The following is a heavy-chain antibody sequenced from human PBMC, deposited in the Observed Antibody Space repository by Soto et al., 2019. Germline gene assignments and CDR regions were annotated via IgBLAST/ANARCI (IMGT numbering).Heavy chain of an antibody. Sequence: SETLPLTCTVSGGSISGVGYYWSWIRQHPGKGLEWIGCIYYSGSTYYNPSLKSRVTISVDTSKNQFTLKLSSVTAADSAVYYCARANIVGATFGAGAFDIWGKGTMVTGSS. CDR3: ARANIVGATFGAGAFDI. J-gene: IGHJ3*02. V-gene: IGHV4-31*03. CDR2: IYYSGST. D-gene: IGHD1-26*01. CDR1: GGSISGVGYY.